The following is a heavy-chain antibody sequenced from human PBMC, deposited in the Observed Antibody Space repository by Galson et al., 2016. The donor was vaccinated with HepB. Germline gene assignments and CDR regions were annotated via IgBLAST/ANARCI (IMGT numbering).Heavy chain of an antibody. CDR1: GFTFDDHG. J-gene: IGHJ4*01. V-gene: IGHV3-20*01. Sequence: SLRLSCAASGFTFDDHGLSWVRQAPGKGLEWVSGINWNGGSTGYADSVKGRFTISRDNAKNSLYLQMNSLRAEDTALYHCARGPFLYSSSWYYFDYWGQGTLVTVSS. CDR3: ARGPFLYSSSWYYFDY. D-gene: IGHD6-13*01. CDR2: INWNGGST.